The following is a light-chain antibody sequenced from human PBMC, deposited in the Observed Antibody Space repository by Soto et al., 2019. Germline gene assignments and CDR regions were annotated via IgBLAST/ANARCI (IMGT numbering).Light chain of an antibody. CDR1: SSDVGGYKY. V-gene: IGLV2-14*01. CDR3: SSYTSSSTLGV. CDR2: DVS. J-gene: IGLJ2*01. Sequence: QSVLTQPASVSGSPGQSITISCTGTSSDVGGYKYVSWYQQHPGKDPKLMIYDVSNRPSGVSNRFSGSKSGSTASLTISGLQAEDEADYYCSSYTSSSTLGVFGGGTKVTVL.